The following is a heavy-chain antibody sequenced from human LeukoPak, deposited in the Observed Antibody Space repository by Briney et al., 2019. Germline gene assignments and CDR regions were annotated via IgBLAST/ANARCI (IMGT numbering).Heavy chain of an antibody. CDR2: IYTSGST. CDR1: GGSISSYY. J-gene: IGHJ6*03. CDR3: ARTPARYCSSTSCYGGFYYYYMDV. Sequence: SETLSLTCTVSGGSISSYYWSWIRQPAGKGLEWIGRIYTSGSTNYNPSLKSRVTMSVDASKNQFSLKLSSVTAADTAVYYCARTPARYCSSTSCYGGFYYYYMDVWGKGTTVTISS. D-gene: IGHD2-2*01. V-gene: IGHV4-4*07.